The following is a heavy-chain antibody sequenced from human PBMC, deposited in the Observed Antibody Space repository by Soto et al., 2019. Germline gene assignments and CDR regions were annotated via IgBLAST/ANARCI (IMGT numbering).Heavy chain of an antibody. J-gene: IGHJ6*02. Sequence: GGSLRLSCAASGFTFSSYAMSWVRQAPGKGLEWVSAISGSGGSTYYADSVKGRFTISRDNSKNTLYLQMNSLRAEDTAVYYCAKGRPRGGITMVRGTMDVWGQGTTVTVSS. CDR1: GFTFSSYA. CDR3: AKGRPRGGITMVRGTMDV. CDR2: ISGSGGST. V-gene: IGHV3-23*01. D-gene: IGHD3-10*01.